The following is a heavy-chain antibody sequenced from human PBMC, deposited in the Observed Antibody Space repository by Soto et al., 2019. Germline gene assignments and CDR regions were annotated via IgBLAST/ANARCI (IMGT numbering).Heavy chain of an antibody. Sequence: ASVKVSCKASGYTFTSYDINWVRQATGQGLEWMGWMNPNSGNTGYAQKFQGRVTMTRNTSISTAYMELSSLRSEDTAVYYCASLTGTNAHNFDYWGQGTLVTVSS. CDR3: ASLTGTNAHNFDY. CDR2: MNPNSGNT. V-gene: IGHV1-8*01. CDR1: GYTFTSYD. J-gene: IGHJ4*02. D-gene: IGHD1-20*01.